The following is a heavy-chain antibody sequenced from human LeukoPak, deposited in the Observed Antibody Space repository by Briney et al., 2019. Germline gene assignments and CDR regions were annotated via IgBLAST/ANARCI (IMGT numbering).Heavy chain of an antibody. CDR3: ASSVRGVINDAFDI. CDR1: GGTFSSYA. V-gene: IGHV1-69*01. J-gene: IGHJ3*02. D-gene: IGHD3-10*01. CDR2: IIPIFGTA. Sequence: SVKVSCKASGGTFSSYAISWVRQAPGQGLEWMGGIIPIFGTANYAQKFQGRVTITADEPTSTAYMELSSLRSEDTAVYYCASSVRGVINDAFDIWGQGTMVTVSS.